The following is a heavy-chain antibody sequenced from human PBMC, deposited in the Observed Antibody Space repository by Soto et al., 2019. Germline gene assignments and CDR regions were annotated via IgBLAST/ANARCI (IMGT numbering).Heavy chain of an antibody. CDR2: MNPNSGNT. CDR1: GYTFTSYD. J-gene: IGHJ4*02. V-gene: IGHV1-8*01. Sequence: QVQLVQSGAEVKKPGASVKVSCKASGYTFTSYDINWVRQATGQGLEWMGWMNPNSGNTGYAQKLQGRVTMTRNTSISTAYMELSSIRSEDTAGYFWAGEVAGYVGYWGQGTLVTVSS. D-gene: IGHD6-19*01. CDR3: AGEVAGYVGY.